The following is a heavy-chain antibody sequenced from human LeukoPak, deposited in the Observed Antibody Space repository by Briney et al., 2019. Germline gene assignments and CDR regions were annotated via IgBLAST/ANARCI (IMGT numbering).Heavy chain of an antibody. D-gene: IGHD3-10*01. CDR3: AKDPVCFGDLTTHFDY. CDR2: LSGSGGRT. J-gene: IGHJ4*02. CDR1: GFTFSSYA. Sequence: GGSLRLSCAASGFTFSSYAMSWGRQAPGKGVEWVSALSGSGGRTYYADSVKGRFTISKDNSKNTLYLQMNSLRAEDTAVYYCAKDPVCFGDLTTHFDYWGQGTLVTVSS. V-gene: IGHV3-23*01.